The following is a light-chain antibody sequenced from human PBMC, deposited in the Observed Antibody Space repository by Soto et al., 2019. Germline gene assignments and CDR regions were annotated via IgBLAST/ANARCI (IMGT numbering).Light chain of an antibody. CDR1: SSNIGSNT. V-gene: IGLV1-47*01. Sequence: QSVLTQPPSASGTPGQRVTISCSGSSSNIGSNTVSWYQQLPLSAPKLLIYRDHQRPSGVPDRFSASKSGTSASLAISGLRSEDEADYYCAVWDDRLSGLFGGGTKLTVL. J-gene: IGLJ3*02. CDR2: RDH. CDR3: AVWDDRLSGL.